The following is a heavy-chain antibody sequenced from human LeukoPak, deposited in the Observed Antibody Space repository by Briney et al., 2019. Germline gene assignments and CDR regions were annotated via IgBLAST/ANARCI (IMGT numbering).Heavy chain of an antibody. J-gene: IGHJ6*03. CDR3: ARDGYYYDSSGYSFRGYYYYYMDV. CDR1: GGTFSSYA. CDR2: IIPIFGTA. D-gene: IGHD3-22*01. Sequence: GASVKVSCKASGGTFSSYAISWVRQAPGQGLEWMGGIIPIFGTANYAQKFQGRVTITADESTSTAYMELSSLRSEDTAVYYCARDGYYYDSSGYSFRGYYYYYMDVWGKGTTVTISS. V-gene: IGHV1-69*13.